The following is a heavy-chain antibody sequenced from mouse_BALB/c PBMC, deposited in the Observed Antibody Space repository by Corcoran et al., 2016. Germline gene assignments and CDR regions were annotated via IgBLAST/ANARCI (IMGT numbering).Heavy chain of an antibody. J-gene: IGHJ4*01. D-gene: IGHD3-1*01. CDR2: IYPGDGST. V-gene: IGHV1S56*01. CDR1: GYTFTSND. CDR3: ARSAWAAMYY. Sequence: QVQLQQSGPELVKPGTLVKISCKAAGYTFTSNDINWVKQRPGQGLGWIGWIYPGDGSTKYNEKVKGKATLTADKSSSTAYMQISRLTSENSAVYCCARSAWAAMYYWGQGPSVIVSS.